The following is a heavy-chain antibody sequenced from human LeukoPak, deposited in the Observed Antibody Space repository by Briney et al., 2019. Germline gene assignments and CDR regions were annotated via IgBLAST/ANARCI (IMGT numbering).Heavy chain of an antibody. CDR2: IYTSGST. V-gene: IGHV4-4*07. J-gene: IGHJ4*02. CDR1: GGSISSYY. Sequence: PSETLSLTCTVSGGSISSYYWSWIRQPAGKGLEWIGRIYTSGSTNYNPSLKSRVTISVDTSKNQFSLKLSSVTAADTAVYYCARGRYYDFWSGYEPFDYWGQGTLVTVSS. D-gene: IGHD3-3*01. CDR3: ARGRYYDFWSGYEPFDY.